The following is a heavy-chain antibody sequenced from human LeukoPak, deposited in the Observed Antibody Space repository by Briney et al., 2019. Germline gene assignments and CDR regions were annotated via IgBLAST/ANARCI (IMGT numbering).Heavy chain of an antibody. Sequence: GSLRLSCAASGFTSSTYDMHWVRQATGKGLEWVSAINNGGDTYYAGSVKGRFTISRENAKNSLYLQMDSLRAEDTAVYYCARNLSRVAARGRNWYFDLWGRGTLVTVSS. CDR2: INNGGDT. D-gene: IGHD6-6*01. J-gene: IGHJ2*01. V-gene: IGHV3-13*01. CDR3: ARNLSRVAARGRNWYFDL. CDR1: GFTSSTYD.